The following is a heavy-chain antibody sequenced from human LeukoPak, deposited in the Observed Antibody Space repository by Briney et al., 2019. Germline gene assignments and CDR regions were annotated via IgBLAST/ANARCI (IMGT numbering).Heavy chain of an antibody. Sequence: GGSLRLSCAASGFTVSSNYMSWVRQAPGKGLEWVSVIYSGGSTYYADSVKGRFTISRDNSKNTLYLQMNSLRAEDTAAYYCARVPNYSSGTTENWFDPWGQGTLVTVSS. J-gene: IGHJ5*02. D-gene: IGHD6-19*01. CDR1: GFTVSSNY. CDR3: ARVPNYSSGTTENWFDP. V-gene: IGHV3-53*01. CDR2: IYSGGST.